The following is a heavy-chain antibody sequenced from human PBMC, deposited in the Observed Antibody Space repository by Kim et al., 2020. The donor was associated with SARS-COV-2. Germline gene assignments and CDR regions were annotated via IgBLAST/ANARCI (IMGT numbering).Heavy chain of an antibody. CDR2: INSDGSST. V-gene: IGHV3-74*01. Sequence: GGSLRLSCAASGFTFSSYWMHWVRQAPGKGLVWVSRINSDGSSTSYADSVKGRFTISRDNAKNTLYLQMNSLRAEDTAVYYCARDGSKEGATAWDPDYWGQGTLVTVSS. D-gene: IGHD1-26*01. CDR1: GFTFSSYW. CDR3: ARDGSKEGATAWDPDY. J-gene: IGHJ4*02.